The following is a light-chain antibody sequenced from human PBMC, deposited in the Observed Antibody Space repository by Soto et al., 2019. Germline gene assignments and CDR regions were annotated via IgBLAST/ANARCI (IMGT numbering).Light chain of an antibody. Sequence: QSVLTQPPSASGSPGQSVAISCTGTSXDVGGYNYVSWYKQHPGKAPKLMIYEVNRRPSGVPDRFSGSKSGNTASLTVSGLQAEDEDDYYCSSYADSSKVFGTGTKGAVL. J-gene: IGLJ1*01. V-gene: IGLV2-8*01. CDR1: SXDVGGYNY. CDR3: SSYADSSKV. CDR2: EVN.